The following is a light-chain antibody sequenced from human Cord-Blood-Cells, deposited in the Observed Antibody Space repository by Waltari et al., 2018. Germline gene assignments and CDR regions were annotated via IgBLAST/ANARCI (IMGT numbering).Light chain of an antibody. CDR3: CSYAGRYTWV. CDR1: SSDVGGYNY. V-gene: IGLV2-11*01. CDR2: DVS. J-gene: IGLJ3*02. Sequence: QSALTQPRSVSGSPGQSVTISCTGTSSDVGGYNYVSWYQQHPGKDPTLMIYDVSKRSSRVPDRCSASKSGSTASPTIAALQAEDEADYYCCSYAGRYTWVFGGGTKLTIL.